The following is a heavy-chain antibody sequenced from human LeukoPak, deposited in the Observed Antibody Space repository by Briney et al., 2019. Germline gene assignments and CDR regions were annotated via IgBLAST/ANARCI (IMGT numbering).Heavy chain of an antibody. CDR3: AGDRGFSYGIDF. Sequence: GESLRLSCAASGFTFSDYWMSWVRQAPGKGLEWVANIQQDGSEKYYVDSVKGRFTISRDNAKKSLFLQVSSLRGEDTAVYYCAGDRGFSYGIDFWGQGPLVTVS. V-gene: IGHV3-7*04. J-gene: IGHJ4*02. D-gene: IGHD5-18*01. CDR2: IQQDGSEK. CDR1: GFTFSDYW.